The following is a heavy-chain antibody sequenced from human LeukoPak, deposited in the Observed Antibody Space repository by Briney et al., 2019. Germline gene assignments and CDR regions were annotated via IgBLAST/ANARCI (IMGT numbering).Heavy chain of an antibody. CDR1: GGTFSSYA. V-gene: IGHV1-69*13. CDR2: IIPIFGTA. CDR3: ARTLTSQFDP. Sequence: SVKVSCKASGGTFSSYAISWVRQAPGQGLEWMGGIIPIFGTANYAQKFQGRVTITADESTSTAYMELSSLRSDDTAVYYCARTLTSQFDPWGQGTLVTVSS. J-gene: IGHJ5*02.